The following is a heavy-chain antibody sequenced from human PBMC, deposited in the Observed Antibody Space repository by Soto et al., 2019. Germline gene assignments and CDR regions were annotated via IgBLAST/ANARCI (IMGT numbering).Heavy chain of an antibody. Sequence: SVKVSCKASGFAVTSSAVQWVRQARGQRLEWIGWIVVGSGNTNYAQKFQERVTITRDMSTSTAYMALSSLRSEDTAVYYCAADSRTYYDFWSGYYDDWGQGPLVPVSP. D-gene: IGHD3-3*01. V-gene: IGHV1-58*01. CDR1: GFAVTSSA. CDR3: AADSRTYYDFWSGYYDD. J-gene: IGHJ4*02. CDR2: IVVGSGNT.